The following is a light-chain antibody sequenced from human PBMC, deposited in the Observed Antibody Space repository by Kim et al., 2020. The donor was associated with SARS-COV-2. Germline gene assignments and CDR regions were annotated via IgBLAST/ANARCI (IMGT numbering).Light chain of an antibody. Sequence: QPVLTQSPSASVSLGASVKLTCTLSSGHSSYAIAWHQQQPEKGPRYLMKLNSDGSHSKGDGIPDRFSGSSSGAERYLTISSLQSEDEADYYCQTWGTGIRVFGGGTQLTVL. CDR1: SGHSSYA. CDR2: LNSDGSH. J-gene: IGLJ2*01. V-gene: IGLV4-69*01. CDR3: QTWGTGIRV.